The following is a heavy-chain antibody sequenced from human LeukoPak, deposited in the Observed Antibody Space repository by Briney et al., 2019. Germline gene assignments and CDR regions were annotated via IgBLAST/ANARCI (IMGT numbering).Heavy chain of an antibody. CDR3: ARTYCSGGSCLRRYFDY. V-gene: IGHV1-46*01. D-gene: IGHD2-15*01. J-gene: IGHJ4*02. CDR1: VYTFTTYY. Sequence: ASEKLSSTASVYTFTTYYMHWVRQAPGHGLEWVGIINPSGDSTSYVQKFYGRVTMTRDTSTSTVYMELISLRSEDTAVYYCARTYCSGGSCLRRYFDYWGQGTLVTVSS. CDR2: INPSGDST.